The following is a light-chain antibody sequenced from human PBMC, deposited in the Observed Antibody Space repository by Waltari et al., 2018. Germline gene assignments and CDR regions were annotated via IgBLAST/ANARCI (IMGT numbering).Light chain of an antibody. CDR2: AAS. V-gene: IGKV3-15*01. Sequence: EIVLTQSPATLSVSPGEGVTLSCRASQSVSSNLAWYQQKPGQAPRLIIYAASNRATGIPARFSGSGSGTEFTLTISSLQSEDFAVYYCQENNHWPPVWTFGQGTNVEIK. CDR3: QENNHWPPVWT. J-gene: IGKJ1*01. CDR1: QSVSSN.